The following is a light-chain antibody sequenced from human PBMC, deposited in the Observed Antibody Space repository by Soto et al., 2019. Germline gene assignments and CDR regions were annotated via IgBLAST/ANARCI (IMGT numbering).Light chain of an antibody. CDR1: QSVSSN. J-gene: IGKJ4*01. V-gene: IGKV3-15*01. Sequence: EIVMTQSPATLSVSPGERATLSCRASQSVSSNLAWYQQKPGQTPRFLIYGASTRATGIPARFSGSGSGTEFTLTISILQSEDFAVYYCHQYNNWPLTFGGGTKVEIK. CDR2: GAS. CDR3: HQYNNWPLT.